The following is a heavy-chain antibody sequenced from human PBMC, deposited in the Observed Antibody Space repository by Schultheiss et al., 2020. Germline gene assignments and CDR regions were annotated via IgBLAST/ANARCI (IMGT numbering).Heavy chain of an antibody. J-gene: IGHJ4*02. V-gene: IGHV1-18*04. Sequence: GESLKISCKASGYSFTSYGISWVRQAPGQGLEWMGRINPNSGGTNYAQKFQGRVTMTTDTSTSTAYMELRSLRSDDTAVYYCARAICRHCSGDNWGQGTLVTVSS. D-gene: IGHD2-15*01. CDR2: INPNSGGT. CDR1: GYSFTSYG. CDR3: ARAICRHCSGDN.